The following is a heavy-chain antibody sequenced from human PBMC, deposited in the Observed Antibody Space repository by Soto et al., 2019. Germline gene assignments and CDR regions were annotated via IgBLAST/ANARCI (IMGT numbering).Heavy chain of an antibody. CDR3: ARHDVWSGQYTGPKRPRDHYYYYGMDV. CDR2: IIPMYDTT. Sequence: QVQLVQSGAEVKKPGSSVKVSCKASGATFSSYAISWVRQAPGQGLEWMGGIIPMYDTTKYAQKFQGRVTITADEYTDTSYMELSSLGSEDTALYYCARHDVWSGQYTGPKRPRDHYYYYGMDVWGQGTTVTVSS. J-gene: IGHJ6*02. CDR1: GATFSSYA. D-gene: IGHD3-3*01. V-gene: IGHV1-69*12.